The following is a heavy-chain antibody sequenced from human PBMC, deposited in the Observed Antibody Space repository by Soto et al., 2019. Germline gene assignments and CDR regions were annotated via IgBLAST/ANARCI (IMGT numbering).Heavy chain of an antibody. Sequence: QVQLVESGGGVVQPGRSLRLSCAASGFTFSSYGMHWVRQAPGKGLEWVAVISYDGSNKYYADSVKGRFTISRDNSKNTLYLQMNSLRSEDTAVYYCAKDFIWEPRLLERGYFDYWGQGTLVTVSS. CDR1: GFTFSSYG. D-gene: IGHD3-3*01. CDR2: ISYDGSNK. CDR3: AKDFIWEPRLLERGYFDY. V-gene: IGHV3-30*18. J-gene: IGHJ4*02.